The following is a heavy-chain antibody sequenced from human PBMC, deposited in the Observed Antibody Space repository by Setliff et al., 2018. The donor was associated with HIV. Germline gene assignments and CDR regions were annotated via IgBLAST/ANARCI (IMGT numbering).Heavy chain of an antibody. CDR2: IYYSGST. CDR1: GGSISNYH. V-gene: IGHV4-59*08. CDR3: ARLFIPNYFDP. J-gene: IGHJ5*02. Sequence: KPSETLSLTCTVSGGSISNYHWSWIRQPPGKGLEWIGYIYYSGSTNYNPSLKSRVTISIDTSTNQFSLKLSSVTAADTAVYYCARLFIPNYFDPWGQGTLVTVSS. D-gene: IGHD2-21*01.